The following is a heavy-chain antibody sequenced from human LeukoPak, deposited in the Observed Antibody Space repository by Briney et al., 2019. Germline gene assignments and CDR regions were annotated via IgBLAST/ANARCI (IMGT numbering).Heavy chain of an antibody. J-gene: IGHJ5*02. D-gene: IGHD6-19*01. Sequence: SETLSLTCAVYGGSFSGYYWSWIRQPPGKGLEWIGEINHSGSTNYNPSLKSRVTISVDTSKNQFSLKRSSVTAADTAVYYCARGSSAVAGTCWFDPWGQGTLVTVSS. CDR3: ARGSSAVAGTCWFDP. V-gene: IGHV4-34*01. CDR2: INHSGST. CDR1: GGSFSGYY.